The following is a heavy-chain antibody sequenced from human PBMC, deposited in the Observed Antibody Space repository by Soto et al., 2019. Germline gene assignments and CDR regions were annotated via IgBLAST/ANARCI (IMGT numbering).Heavy chain of an antibody. D-gene: IGHD6-19*01. CDR3: AKRFEYSSGLDGFDI. J-gene: IGHJ3*02. V-gene: IGHV3-23*01. CDR2: ISGNGGTT. CDR1: GFIFSSYA. Sequence: GGSLRLSCAASGFIFSSYAMTWVRQGPGKGLEWVSGISGNGGTTCYADSVKGRFIISRDNSKNTLFLQMNSLRAEDSAIYYCAKRFEYSSGLDGFDIWGQGTMVTVSS.